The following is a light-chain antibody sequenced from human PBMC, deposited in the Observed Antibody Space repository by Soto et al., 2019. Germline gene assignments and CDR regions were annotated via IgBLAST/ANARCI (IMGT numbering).Light chain of an antibody. Sequence: QSALTQPPSASGSPGQSVTISCTGTSSDVGAYKYVSWYQQYPGKAPKLMIYEVSKRPSGVPDRFSGSKSGNTASLTVSGXXAXXXXDYYCTSYVGSDIWVFGGGTKLTVL. CDR3: TSYVGSDIWV. CDR1: SSDVGAYKY. CDR2: EVS. J-gene: IGLJ3*02. V-gene: IGLV2-8*01.